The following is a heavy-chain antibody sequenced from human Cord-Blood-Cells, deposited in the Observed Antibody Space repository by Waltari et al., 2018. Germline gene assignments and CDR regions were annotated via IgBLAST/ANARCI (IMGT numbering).Heavy chain of an antibody. Sequence: EVQLVESGGGLIQPGGSLRLSCAASGFTVRSNYMSWVRQAPGKGLEWVSVIDSGGSTYYADSVKGRFTISRDNSKNTLYLQMNSLRAEDTAVYYGARMYSSSSGFFDYWGQGTLVTVSS. CDR3: ARMYSSSSGFFDY. V-gene: IGHV3-53*01. J-gene: IGHJ4*02. CDR1: GFTVRSNY. CDR2: IDSGGST. D-gene: IGHD6-6*01.